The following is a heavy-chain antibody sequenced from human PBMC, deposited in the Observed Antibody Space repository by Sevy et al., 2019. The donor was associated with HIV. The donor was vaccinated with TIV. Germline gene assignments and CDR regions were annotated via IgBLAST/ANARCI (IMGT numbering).Heavy chain of an antibody. J-gene: IGHJ4*02. CDR1: GFTFSKYS. D-gene: IGHD2-8*01. Sequence: AGSLRLSCAASGFTFSKYSMSWVRQPPGKELEWVSTLSFGCGEINYADSVKGRFTISRDNSKSSVYLQMNNLRPEDTAVNYCAREGCNKPHDYWGQGTLVTVSS. CDR2: LSFGCGEI. CDR3: AREGCNKPHDY. V-gene: IGHV3-23*01.